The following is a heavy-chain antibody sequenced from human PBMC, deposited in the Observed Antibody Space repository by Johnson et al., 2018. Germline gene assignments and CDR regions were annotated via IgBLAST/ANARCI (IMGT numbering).Heavy chain of an antibody. J-gene: IGHJ3*01. Sequence: VQLGQSGGGLVEHGGSLRLSCAASGFTFSRNWMHWVRQAPGKGLVWVSRVNSDGTYTSHAYFVKGRFTISRDNAKNTLFLQRNSLRAEDTAVYYCASEGGSFVFDLWGQGTMVTVSS. V-gene: IGHV3-74*02. CDR3: ASEGGSFVFDL. D-gene: IGHD1-26*01. CDR2: VNSDGTYT. CDR1: GFTFSRNW.